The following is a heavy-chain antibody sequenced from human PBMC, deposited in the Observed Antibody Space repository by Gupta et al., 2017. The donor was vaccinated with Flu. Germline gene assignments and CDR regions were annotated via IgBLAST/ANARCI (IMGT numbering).Heavy chain of an antibody. D-gene: IGHD1-1*01. V-gene: IGHV3-30*18. Sequence: MHWVRQATGKGLVWVADISNDGNKNKHTDSEKSRFTIARDNSKNTLYLQMRGLRSEDTAEYYCAKDWRWNNNINDMNVWGQGTTVTVSS. CDR3: AKDWRWNNNINDMNV. J-gene: IGHJ6*02. CDR2: ISNDGNKN.